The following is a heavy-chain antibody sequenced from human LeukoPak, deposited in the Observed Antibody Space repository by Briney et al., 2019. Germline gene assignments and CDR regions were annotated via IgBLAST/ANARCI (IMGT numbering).Heavy chain of an antibody. V-gene: IGHV3-53*01. J-gene: IGHJ3*01. CDR2: IYTAGNT. CDR1: GFSVSNTY. D-gene: IGHD2-15*01. Sequence: GGSLRLSCAASGFSVSNTYMTWVRQAPGKGLEWVSVIYTAGNTYYTDSVKDRFAISRDNSKNTVFLQMNSLRAEDTAVYYCARFPWAHCSECWGQGTMVTVSS. CDR3: ARFPWAHCSEC.